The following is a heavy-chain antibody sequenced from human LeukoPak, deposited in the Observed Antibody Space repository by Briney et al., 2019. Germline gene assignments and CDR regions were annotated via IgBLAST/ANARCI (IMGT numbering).Heavy chain of an antibody. CDR1: GGSISSYY. Sequence: SETLSLTCTVSGGSISSYYWSWIRQPPGKGLEWIGEIYHSGSTNYNPSLKSRVTISVDKSKNQFSLKLSSVTAADTAVYYCASYTVTTEYYFDYWGQGTLVTVSS. V-gene: IGHV4-59*12. D-gene: IGHD4-17*01. CDR2: IYHSGST. J-gene: IGHJ4*02. CDR3: ASYTVTTEYYFDY.